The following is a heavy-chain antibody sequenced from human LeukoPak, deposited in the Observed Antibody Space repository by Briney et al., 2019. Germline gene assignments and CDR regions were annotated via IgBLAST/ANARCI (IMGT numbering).Heavy chain of an antibody. CDR2: IYSGGST. V-gene: IGHV3-66*01. J-gene: IGHJ6*02. CDR3: ASRDKGYYYGMDV. Sequence: GGSLRLSCAASGFTVSTNYMSWDRHTPGKGLEWVSLIYSGGSTYYADSVKGRFTISRDNSKNTLYLQMNSLRAEDTAEYYCASRDKGYYYGMDVWGQGTTVTVSS. CDR1: GFTVSTNY. D-gene: IGHD5-24*01.